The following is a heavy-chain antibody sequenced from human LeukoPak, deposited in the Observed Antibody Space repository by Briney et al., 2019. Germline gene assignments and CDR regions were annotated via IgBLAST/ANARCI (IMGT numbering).Heavy chain of an antibody. J-gene: IGHJ3*01. V-gene: IGHV3-21*01. D-gene: IGHD3-22*01. CDR1: GFTFSSHG. CDR2: IIPSGHTT. CDR3: ARGLAYYYASSAYFLDF. Sequence: GGSLRLSCAASGFTFSSHGMNWVRQAPGKGLEWVSGIIPSGHTTYYADSVKGRFTISRDNAKNSLYLQMNSLRAEDTAVYYCARGLAYYYASSAYFLDFWGQGTMVTVSS.